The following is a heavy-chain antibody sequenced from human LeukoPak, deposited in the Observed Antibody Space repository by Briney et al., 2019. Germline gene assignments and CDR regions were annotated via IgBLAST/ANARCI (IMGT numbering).Heavy chain of an antibody. D-gene: IGHD1-26*01. J-gene: IGHJ4*02. Sequence: GGSLRLSCAASGFTVSSNYMSWVRQAPGKGLEWVSSVSGSGRNAFYPDSVEGRFTISRDNSKNTVYLQMNSLRADDTAVYYCVKSRRVGANQRGLFDYWGQGTLVTVSP. CDR2: VSGSGRNA. CDR3: VKSRRVGANQRGLFDY. V-gene: IGHV3-23*01. CDR1: GFTVSSNY.